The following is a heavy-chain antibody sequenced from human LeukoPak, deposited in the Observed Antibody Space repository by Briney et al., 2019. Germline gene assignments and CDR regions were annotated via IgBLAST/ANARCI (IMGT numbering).Heavy chain of an antibody. J-gene: IGHJ6*03. Sequence: ASVKVSCKASGGTFSSYTISWVRQAPGQGLEWVGGIIPIFGTANYAQKIEGRVTITTDESTSTAYMELSRLRSEDTAVYYCEREVKGELPHYYYYMDVWGKGTTVTVSS. CDR1: GGTFSSYT. CDR3: EREVKGELPHYYYYMDV. D-gene: IGHD1-26*01. CDR2: IIPIFGTA. V-gene: IGHV1-69*05.